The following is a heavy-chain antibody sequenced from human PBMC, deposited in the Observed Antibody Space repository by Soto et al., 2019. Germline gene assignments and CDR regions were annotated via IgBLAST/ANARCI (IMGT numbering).Heavy chain of an antibody. Sequence: QVQLVESGGGVVQPGRSLRLSCAASGFTFSSYGMHWVRQAPGKGLEWVAVIWYDGSNKYYADSVKGRFTISRDNSKNTLYLQMNSLRAEDTAVYYCARETYRYFDWGAYYFDYWGQGTLVTVSS. CDR3: ARETYRYFDWGAYYFDY. V-gene: IGHV3-33*01. D-gene: IGHD3-9*01. J-gene: IGHJ4*02. CDR1: GFTFSSYG. CDR2: IWYDGSNK.